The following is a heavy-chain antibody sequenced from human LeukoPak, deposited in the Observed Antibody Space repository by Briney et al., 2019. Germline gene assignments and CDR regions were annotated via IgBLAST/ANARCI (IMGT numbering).Heavy chain of an antibody. CDR2: IKQDGSEK. V-gene: IGHV3-7*01. CDR3: ARDNPWGRAYDILTGYYFDY. J-gene: IGHJ4*02. CDR1: GFTFSSYW. D-gene: IGHD3-9*01. Sequence: PGGSLRLSCAASGFTFSSYWMSWVRQAPGKGLEWVANIKQDGSEKYYVDSVKGRFTISRDNAKNSLYLQMNSLRAEDAAVYYCARDNPWGRAYDILTGYYFDYWGRGTLVTVSS.